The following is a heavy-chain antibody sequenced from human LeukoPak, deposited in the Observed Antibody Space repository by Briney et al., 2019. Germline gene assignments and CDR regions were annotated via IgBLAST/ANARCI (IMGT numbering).Heavy chain of an antibody. CDR2: ISGSGGST. CDR3: YCSGMDG. J-gene: IGHJ6*02. Sequence: GGFLRLSCAASGFTFSSYAMSWVRQAPGKGLEWVSAISGSGGSTYYADSVRGRFTISRDNSKNSLYMQMNSLRAEDVAVYYPYCSGMDGWGQGTTVTVSS. V-gene: IGHV3-23*01. CDR1: GFTFSSYA.